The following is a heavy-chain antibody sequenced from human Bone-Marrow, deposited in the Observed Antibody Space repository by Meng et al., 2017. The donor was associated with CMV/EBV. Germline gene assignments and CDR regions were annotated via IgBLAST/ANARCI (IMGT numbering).Heavy chain of an antibody. CDR3: ARGGPAVAGTLDY. CDR1: GFTFSSYA. CDR2: ISYDGSNK. J-gene: IGHJ4*02. V-gene: IGHV3-30*04. D-gene: IGHD6-19*01. Sequence: AAAGFTFSSYAKHWVRQAPGKGLEWVAVISYDGSNKYYADSVKGRFTISRDNSKNTLYLQMNSLRAEDTAVYYCARGGPAVAGTLDYWGQGTLVTVSS.